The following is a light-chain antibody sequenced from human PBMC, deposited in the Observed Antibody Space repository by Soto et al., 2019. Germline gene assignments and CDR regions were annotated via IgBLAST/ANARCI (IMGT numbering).Light chain of an antibody. J-gene: IGLJ1*01. CDR3: SSYTTSSTRV. Sequence: LTQPASVSGSPGQSIAISCTGSSSDVGIYNYVSWYQQHPGKVPKLIIYEVSNRPSGVSNRFSGSKSGNTASLTISGLQAEDEADYYCSSYTTSSTRVFGTGTKVTVL. CDR1: SSDVGIYNY. CDR2: EVS. V-gene: IGLV2-14*01.